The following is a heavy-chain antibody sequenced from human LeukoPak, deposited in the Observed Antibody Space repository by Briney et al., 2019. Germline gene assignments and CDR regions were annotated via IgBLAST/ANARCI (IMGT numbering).Heavy chain of an antibody. Sequence: GRSLRLSCAASGFTVSSNYMSWVRQAPGKGLEWVSVIYSGGSTYYADSVKGRFTISRDNSKNTLYLQMNSLRAEDTAVYYCARRRRSWTSDEFDLWGRGTLVTVSS. CDR1: GFTVSSNY. CDR2: IYSGGST. D-gene: IGHD6-13*01. CDR3: ARRRRSWTSDEFDL. V-gene: IGHV3-53*01. J-gene: IGHJ2*01.